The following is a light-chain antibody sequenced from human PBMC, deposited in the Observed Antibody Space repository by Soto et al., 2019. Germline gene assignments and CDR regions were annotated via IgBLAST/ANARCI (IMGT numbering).Light chain of an antibody. CDR2: GAS. Sequence: ERVMTQSPATLSVSPLERGTMXGWASQSISSNLAWYQQKPGQAPRLLIYGASTRATGIPARFSGSGSGTEFSLSISSLQSEDFAVYYCQQYNNWPFAFGPGTKVDIK. CDR3: QQYNNWPFA. J-gene: IGKJ3*01. V-gene: IGKV3-15*01. CDR1: QSISSN.